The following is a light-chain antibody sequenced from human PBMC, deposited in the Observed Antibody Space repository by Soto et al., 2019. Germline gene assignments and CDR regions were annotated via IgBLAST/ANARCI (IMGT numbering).Light chain of an antibody. CDR3: QQRSNWPIT. V-gene: IGKV3-15*01. CDR1: QSVSSK. Sequence: EIVMTQSPDTLSVSPGERATLSCRASQSVSSKLAWYQQKPGQAPRLLIYGASTRATGIPARFSGSGSGTEFTLTIGSLQSEDFAVYCCQQRSNWPITFGQGTRLEIK. CDR2: GAS. J-gene: IGKJ5*01.